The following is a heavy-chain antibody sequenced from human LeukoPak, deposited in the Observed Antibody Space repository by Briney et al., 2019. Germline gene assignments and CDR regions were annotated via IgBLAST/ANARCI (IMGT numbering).Heavy chain of an antibody. J-gene: IGHJ3*02. CDR3: ARPVVGDGAPDHAFDI. CDR2: ISYDGSNK. V-gene: IGHV3-30-3*01. Sequence: GGSLRLSCAASGFTFSSYAMHWVRQAPGKGLEWVAVISYDGSNKYYADSVKGRVTISRDNSKNTLYLQMNSLRAEDTAVYYCARPVVGDGAPDHAFDIWGQGTMVTVSS. CDR1: GFTFSSYA. D-gene: IGHD4-17*01.